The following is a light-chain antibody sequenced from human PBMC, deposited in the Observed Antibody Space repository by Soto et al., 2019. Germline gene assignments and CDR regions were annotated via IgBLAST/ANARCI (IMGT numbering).Light chain of an antibody. CDR3: CSYAGSSTLV. CDR1: XXXVGSYNL. V-gene: IGLV2-23*01. Sequence: QSXXTQPASVSGXXXXSXXXXXXGXXXXVGSYNLVSWYQQHPGKAPKLMIYEGSKRPSGVSNRFSGSKSGNTASLTISGLQAEDEADYYCCSYAGSSTLVFGGGTKVTVL. CDR2: EGS. J-gene: IGLJ2*01.